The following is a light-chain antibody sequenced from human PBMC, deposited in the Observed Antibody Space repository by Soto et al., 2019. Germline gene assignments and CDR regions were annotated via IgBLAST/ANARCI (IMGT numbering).Light chain of an antibody. J-gene: IGKJ1*01. CDR2: GAS. Sequence: EIVLTQSPATLSVSPGERATLSCRASQSVSTKLAWYQQKPGQAPRLLIYGASTRAIGIPARFSGSGSGTEFALTISSLQSEDFAVYFCQQYNDWRWTFGQGTKVEIK. CDR3: QQYNDWRWT. V-gene: IGKV3-15*01. CDR1: QSVSTK.